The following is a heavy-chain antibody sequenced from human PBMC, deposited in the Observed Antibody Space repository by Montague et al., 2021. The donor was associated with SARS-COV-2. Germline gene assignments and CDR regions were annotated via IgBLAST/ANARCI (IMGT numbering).Heavy chain of an antibody. J-gene: IGHJ5*02. D-gene: IGHD2-21*02. Sequence: SETLSLTCIVSGGSISGHYWSWVRQTPEKGLEWIGYIYYLGTTNXNPSLKTRVTFSVDTSKNQLSLMLTSVTAADTGVYYCARAYCGGDCHVGPWGQGILVTVSS. V-gene: IGHV4-59*11. CDR1: GGSISGHY. CDR3: ARAYCGGDCHVGP. CDR2: IYYLGTT.